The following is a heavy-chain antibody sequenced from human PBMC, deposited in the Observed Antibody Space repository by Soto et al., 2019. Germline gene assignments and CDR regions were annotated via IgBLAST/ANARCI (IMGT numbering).Heavy chain of an antibody. CDR3: AHRLRRASSGWNAFDI. CDR1: GFSLSTSGVG. J-gene: IGHJ3*02. V-gene: IGHV2-5*01. CDR2: IYWNDDK. Sequence: SGPTLVNPTQTLTLTCTFSGFSLSTSGVGVGWIRQPPGKALEWLALIYWNDDKHDSPSLKSRLTITKDTSKNQVVLTMTNMDPVDTATYYGAHRLRRASSGWNAFDIWGQGTMVTVS. D-gene: IGHD6-19*01.